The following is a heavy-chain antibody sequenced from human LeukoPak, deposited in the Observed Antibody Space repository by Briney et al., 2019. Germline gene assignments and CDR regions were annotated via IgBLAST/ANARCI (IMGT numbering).Heavy chain of an antibody. CDR2: IYSGGST. Sequence: ETLSLTCTVSGGSISSSSYYWGWIRQPPGKGLEWVSVIYSGGSTYYADSVKGRFTISRDNSKNALYLQMNSLRAEDTAVYYCASPSSSPDAFDIWGQGTMVTVSS. CDR1: GGSISSSSYY. D-gene: IGHD6-6*01. CDR3: ASPSSSPDAFDI. V-gene: IGHV3-66*02. J-gene: IGHJ3*02.